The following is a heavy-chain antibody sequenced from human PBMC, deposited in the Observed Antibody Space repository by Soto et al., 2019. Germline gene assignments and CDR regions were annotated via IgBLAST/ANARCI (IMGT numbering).Heavy chain of an antibody. CDR1: SGSISSSNW. J-gene: IGHJ6*03. CDR3: ARAAITIFGVSYYYYMDV. V-gene: IGHV4-4*02. Sequence: SETLSLTCAVSSGSISSSNWWSWVRQPPGKGLEWIGEIYHSGSTNYNPSLKSRVTISVDKSKNQFSLKLSSVTAADTAVYYCARAAITIFGVSYYYYMDVWGKGTTVTVSS. D-gene: IGHD3-3*01. CDR2: IYHSGST.